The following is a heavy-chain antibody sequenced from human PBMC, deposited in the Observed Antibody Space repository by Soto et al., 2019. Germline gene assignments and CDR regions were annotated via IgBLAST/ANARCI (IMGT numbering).Heavy chain of an antibody. D-gene: IGHD3-22*01. CDR3: VKGPAMYDSSSFDS. CDR1: GFTFSSYG. J-gene: IGHJ4*02. CDR2: ISDNGGRT. Sequence: GGSLRLSCSASGFTFSSYGMHWVRQAPGKGLEYVSGISDNGGRTIYTDSVRGRFSISRDNTKNTLYLQMSSLRGEDTAVYYCVKGPAMYDSSSFDSWGQGTLVTVSS. V-gene: IGHV3-64D*06.